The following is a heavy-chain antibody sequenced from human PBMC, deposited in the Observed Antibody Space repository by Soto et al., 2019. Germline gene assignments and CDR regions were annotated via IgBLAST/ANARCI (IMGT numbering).Heavy chain of an antibody. Sequence: GGSLRLSWAASGFTFSSYGMHWVRQAPGKGLEWVAVIWYDGSNKYYADSVKGRFTISRDNSKNTLYLQMNSLRAEDTAVYYCASGPAGLYDYWGQGTLVTVSS. CDR1: GFTFSSYG. CDR2: IWYDGSNK. V-gene: IGHV3-33*01. J-gene: IGHJ4*02. CDR3: ASGPAGLYDY.